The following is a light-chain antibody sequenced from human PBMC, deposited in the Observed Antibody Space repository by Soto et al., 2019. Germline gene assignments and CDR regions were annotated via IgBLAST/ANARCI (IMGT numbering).Light chain of an antibody. J-gene: IGLJ2*01. V-gene: IGLV2-11*01. CDR1: SSDVGGYNY. Sequence: QSALTQPRSVSGSPGQSVTISCTGTSSDVGGYNYVSWYLHHPGKAPKVMIYDVNKRPSGVPDCFSGSKSDNTASLTISGLQAEDEADYYCCSYAGSFVVFGGGTKLTVL. CDR2: DVN. CDR3: CSYAGSFVV.